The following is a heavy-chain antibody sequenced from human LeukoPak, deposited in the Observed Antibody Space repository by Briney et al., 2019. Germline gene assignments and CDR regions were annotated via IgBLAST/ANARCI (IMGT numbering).Heavy chain of an antibody. CDR2: IYYSGST. Sequence: PSQTLSLTCTVSGGSISSGGYYWSWIRQHPGTGLEWIGYIYYSGSTYYNPSLKSRVTISVDTSKNQFSLKLSSVTAADTAVYYCARDYNPGVVPVFIFDPWGQGTLVTVSS. V-gene: IGHV4-31*03. CDR3: ARDYNPGVVPVFIFDP. CDR1: GGSISSGGYY. D-gene: IGHD2-2*01. J-gene: IGHJ5*02.